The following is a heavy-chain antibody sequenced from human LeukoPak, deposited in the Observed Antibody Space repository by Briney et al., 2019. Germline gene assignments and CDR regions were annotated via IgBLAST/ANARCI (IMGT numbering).Heavy chain of an antibody. J-gene: IGHJ4*02. V-gene: IGHV3-7*01. CDR3: VRDRGYYTFDY. CDR2: MNEDGGEI. Sequence: PWGSLRLSCAASGFPFSNYWRSWVRQAPGKGLEWVANMNEDGGEIISVDSVKGRFTIYRDNVKDALYVQMNSLRGDDTAVYYCVRDRGYYTFDYWGQGTLVTVSS. CDR1: GFPFSNYW. D-gene: IGHD3-22*01.